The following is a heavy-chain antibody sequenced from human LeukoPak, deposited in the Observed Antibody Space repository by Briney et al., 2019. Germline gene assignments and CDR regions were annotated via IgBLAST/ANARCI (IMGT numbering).Heavy chain of an antibody. V-gene: IGHV3-23*01. Sequence: GGSLRLSCAASGFTFSSYAMSWVRQAPGRGLEWVSAISGSGGSTYYADSVKGRFTISRDNSKNTLYLQMNSLRAEDTAVYYCAKDPGYGDYQYWGQGTLVTVSS. D-gene: IGHD4-17*01. CDR1: GFTFSSYA. CDR2: ISGSGGST. J-gene: IGHJ4*02. CDR3: AKDPGYGDYQY.